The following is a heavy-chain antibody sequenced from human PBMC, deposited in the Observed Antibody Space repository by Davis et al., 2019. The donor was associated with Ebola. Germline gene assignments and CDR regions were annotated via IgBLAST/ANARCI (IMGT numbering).Heavy chain of an antibody. D-gene: IGHD6-19*01. CDR2: IDPSDSYT. CDR3: CIGMADPIFDY. V-gene: IGHV5-10-1*01. CDR1: GYSFTSYW. Sequence: PGGSLRLSCKGSGYSFTSYWISWVRQMPGKGLEWMGRIDPSDSYTNYSPSFQGHVTISADKSISTAYLQWSSLKASDTAMYYCCIGMADPIFDYWGQGTLVTVSS. J-gene: IGHJ4*02.